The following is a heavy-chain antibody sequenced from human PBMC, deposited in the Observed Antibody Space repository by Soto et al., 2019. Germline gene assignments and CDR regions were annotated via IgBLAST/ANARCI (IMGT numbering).Heavy chain of an antibody. J-gene: IGHJ4*02. CDR1: GYTFTSYD. D-gene: IGHD1-26*01. CDR3: AGGTYYFDY. Sequence: ASVKVSCKASGYTFTSYDINWVRQATGQGLEWMGWMNPNSGKTGYTQNFQGRVTMTRNTSINTAYMELSSLRSEDTAVYYCAGGTYYFDYLGQGTLVTVSS. CDR2: MNPNSGKT. V-gene: IGHV1-8*01.